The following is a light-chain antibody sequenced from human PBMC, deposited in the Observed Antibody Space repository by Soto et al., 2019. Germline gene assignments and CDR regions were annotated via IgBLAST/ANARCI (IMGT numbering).Light chain of an antibody. J-gene: IGKJ3*01. CDR3: QQRSNWPPF. V-gene: IGKV3-11*01. Sequence: EIVLTQSPATLSLSPGERATLSCRASQSVSSYLAWYQQKPGQAPRLLIYDASNRATGIPARFSGSGSGTDFPLTISSLEPEDFAVYYCQQRSNWPPFFGPGTKVDIK. CDR2: DAS. CDR1: QSVSSY.